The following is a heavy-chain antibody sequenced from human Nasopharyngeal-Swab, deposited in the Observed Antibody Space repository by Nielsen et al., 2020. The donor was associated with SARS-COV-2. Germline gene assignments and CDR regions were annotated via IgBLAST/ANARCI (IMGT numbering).Heavy chain of an antibody. V-gene: IGHV3-74*01. CDR2: IYGDGTTT. J-gene: IGHJ6*02. D-gene: IGHD3-10*01. Sequence: GGSLRLSCAASGFSFSSYWMHWVRQVPGKGLVWVPCIYGDGTTTNYADSVKGRFTVSRDNAKNTLYLEMNSLRADDTAVYYCARRLVWFGEAHYYYYGMDVWGQGTTVTVAS. CDR1: GFSFSSYW. CDR3: ARRLVWFGEAHYYYYGMDV.